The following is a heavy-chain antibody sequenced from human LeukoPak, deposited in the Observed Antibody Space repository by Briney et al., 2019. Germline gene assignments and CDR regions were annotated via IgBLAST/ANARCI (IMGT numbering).Heavy chain of an antibody. D-gene: IGHD2-15*01. Sequence: PSETLSLTCAVYGGSFSGYYWSWIRQPPGKGLEWIGEINHSGSTNYNPSLKSRVTISVDTSKNQFSLKQSSVTAADTAVYYCARAKALGYCSGGSCYPRGFDPWGQGTLVTVSS. CDR3: ARAKALGYCSGGSCYPRGFDP. J-gene: IGHJ5*02. V-gene: IGHV4-34*01. CDR2: INHSGST. CDR1: GGSFSGYY.